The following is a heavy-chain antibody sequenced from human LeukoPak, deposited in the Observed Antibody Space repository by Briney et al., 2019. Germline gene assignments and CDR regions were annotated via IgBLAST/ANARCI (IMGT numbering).Heavy chain of an antibody. V-gene: IGHV3-23*01. CDR3: ARDPGMMRAAACGDY. CDR1: GFTFSSYA. Sequence: PGGSLRLSCAASGFTFSSYAMSWVRQAPGKGLEWVSAISGSGGSTYYADSVKGRFTISRDNAKNSLYLQLSSLRAEDTAVYYCARDPGMMRAAACGDYWGQGTLVIVSS. J-gene: IGHJ4*02. CDR2: ISGSGGST. D-gene: IGHD6-13*01.